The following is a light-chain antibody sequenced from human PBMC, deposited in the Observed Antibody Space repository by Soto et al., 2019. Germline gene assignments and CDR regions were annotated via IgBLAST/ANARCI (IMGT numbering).Light chain of an antibody. CDR3: QQYNNWPKT. V-gene: IGKV3-15*01. CDR2: GAS. J-gene: IGKJ1*01. CDR1: QSVTRN. Sequence: EILMTQSPSTVSVSPGGRATLSCRATQSVTRNLAWYQQKPGQAPRLLIYGASTRATDIPERFSGSGSGTEFTLTISSLQSEDFEVYYCQQYNNWPKTFGQGTKVDIK.